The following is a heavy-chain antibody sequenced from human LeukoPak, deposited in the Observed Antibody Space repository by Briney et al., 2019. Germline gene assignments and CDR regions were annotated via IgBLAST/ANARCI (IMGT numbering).Heavy chain of an antibody. D-gene: IGHD6-19*01. CDR2: IYYSGST. Sequence: SETLPLTCTVSGGSFSSFYWSWIRQPPGKGLEWIGYIYYSGSTNYNPSLKSRVTISVDTSKNQFSPKLSSVTAADTAVYYCARHTVAGGFDYWGQGTLVTVSS. J-gene: IGHJ4*02. CDR3: ARHTVAGGFDY. V-gene: IGHV4-59*08. CDR1: GGSFSSFY.